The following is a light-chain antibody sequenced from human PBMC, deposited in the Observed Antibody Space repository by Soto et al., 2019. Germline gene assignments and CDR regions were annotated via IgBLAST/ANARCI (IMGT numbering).Light chain of an antibody. CDR3: KQRDSTPLT. Sequence: DIQMTHSPSTLSLSVGDRVTITCRSSQTIRRGWAWYQQKPGKAPKVLIYKASTLQSGVPSRFSGSGSGTDFTITISSLQPEDCATYYCKQRDSTPLTLGGGTKV. V-gene: IGKV1-39*01. CDR2: KAS. J-gene: IGKJ4*01. CDR1: QTIRRG.